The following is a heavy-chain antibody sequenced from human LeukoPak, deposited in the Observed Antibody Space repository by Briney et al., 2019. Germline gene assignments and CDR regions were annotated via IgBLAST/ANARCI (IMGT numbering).Heavy chain of an antibody. D-gene: IGHD3-3*01. CDR2: INPNSGNT. Sequence: ASVKVSCKASGYTFTGYYMHWVRQAPGQGLEWMGRINPNSGNTDYAQKLQGRVTMATDTSTSTAYMELRSLRSDDTAVYYCARVALTIFGVAHFDYWGQGTLVTVSS. CDR1: GYTFTGYY. CDR3: ARVALTIFGVAHFDY. V-gene: IGHV1-2*06. J-gene: IGHJ4*02.